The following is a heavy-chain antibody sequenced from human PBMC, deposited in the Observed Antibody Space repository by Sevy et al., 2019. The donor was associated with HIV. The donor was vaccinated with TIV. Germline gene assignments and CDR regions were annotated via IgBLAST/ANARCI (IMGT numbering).Heavy chain of an antibody. Sequence: ASVKVSCKASGGTFSSYAISWVRQAPGQGLEWMGGIIPIFGTANYAQKFQGRVTITADESTSTAYMELSSLRSEDTAVYYCARAVGGDYLHFFDYGGQGTLVTVSS. D-gene: IGHD4-17*01. V-gene: IGHV1-69*13. CDR1: GGTFSSYA. CDR3: ARAVGGDYLHFFDY. CDR2: IIPIFGTA. J-gene: IGHJ4*02.